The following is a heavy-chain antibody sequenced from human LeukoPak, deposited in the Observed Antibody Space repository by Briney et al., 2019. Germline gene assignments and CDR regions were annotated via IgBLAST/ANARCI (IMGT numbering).Heavy chain of an antibody. J-gene: IGHJ4*02. CDR2: ILYSGTT. CDR1: GGSISSYY. V-gene: IGHV4-59*12. D-gene: IGHD3-16*01. Sequence: PSETLSLTCTVSGGSISSYYWSWIRQPPGKGLEWIGYILYSGTTNSNPSLKSRVTMSVDTSKNQISLKLSSVIAADTAVYYCARGGTNFDYWGQGTLVTVSS. CDR3: ARGGTNFDY.